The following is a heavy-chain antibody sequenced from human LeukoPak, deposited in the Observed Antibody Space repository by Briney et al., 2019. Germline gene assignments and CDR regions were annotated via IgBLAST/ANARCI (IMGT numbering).Heavy chain of an antibody. Sequence: YYSGSTNYTPSLKSRVTISVDTSKNQFSLKLSSVTAADTAVYYCARVRVTIFGSYYFDYWGQGTLVTVSS. J-gene: IGHJ4*02. D-gene: IGHD3-3*01. CDR3: ARVRVTIFGSYYFDY. CDR2: YYSGST. V-gene: IGHV4-59*01.